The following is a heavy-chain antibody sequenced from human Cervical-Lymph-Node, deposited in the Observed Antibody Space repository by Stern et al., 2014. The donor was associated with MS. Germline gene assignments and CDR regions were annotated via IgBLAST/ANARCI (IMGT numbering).Heavy chain of an antibody. CDR1: GGSISSNY. V-gene: IGHV4-59*08. D-gene: IGHD5-24*01. CDR3: ARHGPPRRRDDSNHPNFDY. J-gene: IGHJ4*02. CDR2: LSYSGNT. Sequence: VQLVESGPGLVKPSETLSLTCTVSGGSISSNYWSWIRQPPGKGLEWIGYLSYSGNTNYNPSLQSRVTTSVDTSKNQFSPSLSSVTAADTAVYYCARHGPPRRRDDSNHPNFDYWGPGTLVAVSS.